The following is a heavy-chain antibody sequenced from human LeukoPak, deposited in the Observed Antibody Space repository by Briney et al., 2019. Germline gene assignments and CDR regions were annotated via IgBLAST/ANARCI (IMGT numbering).Heavy chain of an antibody. CDR2: ISRSGSTT. V-gene: IGHV3-48*02. D-gene: IGHD1-14*01. Sequence: GGSLRLSCVGSGFTFSADSMNWVRQAPDKGLEWISYISRSGSTTYYGDSVKGRSTISRDNAKNSVFLQLNSLRDEDTAVYFCARDRPGKYYFDSWGQGALVIVSS. CDR1: GFTFSADS. J-gene: IGHJ4*02. CDR3: ARDRPGKYYFDS.